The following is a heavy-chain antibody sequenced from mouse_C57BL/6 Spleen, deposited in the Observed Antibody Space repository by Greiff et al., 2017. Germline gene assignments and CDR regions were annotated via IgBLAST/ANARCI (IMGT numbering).Heavy chain of an antibody. V-gene: IGHV1-64*01. CDR1: GYTFTSYW. CDR3: ATYYGNYVKGYYAMDY. D-gene: IGHD2-10*01. CDR2: IHPNSGST. Sequence: QVQLQQPGAELVKPGASVRLSCKASGYTFTSYWMHWVKQRPGQGLEWIGMIHPNSGSTNYNEKFKSKATLTVDKSSSTAYMQLSSLTSEDSAVYYCATYYGNYVKGYYAMDYWGQGTSVTVSS. J-gene: IGHJ4*01.